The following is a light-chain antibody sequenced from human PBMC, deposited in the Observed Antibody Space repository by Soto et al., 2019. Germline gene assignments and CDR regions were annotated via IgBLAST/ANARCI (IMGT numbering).Light chain of an antibody. CDR2: SAS. J-gene: IGKJ5*01. V-gene: IGKV1-12*01. CDR1: QGISSW. Sequence: IHMTQSPAAVSASVGDRVTITSRASQGISSWLAWYQQKPGKAPKLLIYSASSLHSGVPSRFSGSRSGADFTLTISSLQPEDFATYYCQQANSFPLTFGQGTRLEIK. CDR3: QQANSFPLT.